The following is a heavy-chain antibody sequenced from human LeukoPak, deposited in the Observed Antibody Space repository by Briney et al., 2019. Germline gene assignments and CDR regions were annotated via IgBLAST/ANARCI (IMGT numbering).Heavy chain of an antibody. J-gene: IGHJ4*02. CDR1: GFTVSSNY. D-gene: IGHD2-2*01. CDR2: IYSGGST. V-gene: IGHV3-66*02. CDR3: ATLGYCSSTSCYSGF. Sequence: GGSLRLSCAASGFTVSSNYMSWVRQAPGKGLEWVSVIYSGGSTYYADSVKGRFTISRDNSKNTLYLQMNSLRAEDTAVYYCATLGYCSSTSCYSGFWGQGTLVTVSS.